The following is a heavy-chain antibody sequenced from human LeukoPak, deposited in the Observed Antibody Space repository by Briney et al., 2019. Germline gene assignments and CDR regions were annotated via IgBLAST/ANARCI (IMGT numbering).Heavy chain of an antibody. J-gene: IGHJ3*02. CDR1: GGSISNSDYY. Sequence: PSETLSLTCTVSGGSISNSDYYWGRIRQPPGKELEWIGNIYYSGSTNYNPSLKSRVTISVDTSKNQFSLKLSSVTAADTAVYYCARGIAAAGNSAFDIWGQGTMVTVSS. CDR2: IYYSGST. CDR3: ARGIAAAGNSAFDI. D-gene: IGHD6-13*01. V-gene: IGHV4-39*07.